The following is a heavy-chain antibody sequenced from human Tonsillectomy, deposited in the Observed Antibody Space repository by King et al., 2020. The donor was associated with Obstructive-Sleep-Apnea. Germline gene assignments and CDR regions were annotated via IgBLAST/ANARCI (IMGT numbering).Heavy chain of an antibody. D-gene: IGHD3-3*01. CDR1: GFTFSRYS. J-gene: IGHJ3*01. Sequence: VQLVESGGGLVQPGGSLRLSCVASGFTFSRYSMNWVRQAPGKGLEWVSYISADGGAIYYADSVKGRFTISRDNAKNSLHLQMNSLRGEDAAVYYCVRWDFSHCGDACPLEAFDVWGHGTTVTVAS. CDR3: VRWDFSHCGDACPLEAFDV. V-gene: IGHV3-48*01. CDR2: ISADGGAI.